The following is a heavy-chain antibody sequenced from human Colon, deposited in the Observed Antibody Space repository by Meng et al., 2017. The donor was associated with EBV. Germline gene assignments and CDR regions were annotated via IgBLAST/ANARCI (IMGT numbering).Heavy chain of an antibody. J-gene: IGHJ4*02. CDR2: IYYSGST. V-gene: IGHV4-31*03. Sequence: QSQLLDEGPGLVTITQPLSHTCTVSGGSVSSGGYYCTWIRQHPGKGLEWFGHIYYSGSTFYNPSLKRRVIISIDTSKNQCSLNLRCVTAADTAVYYCSRVSSGWDYFDYWGQGTLVTVSS. CDR1: GGSVSSGGYY. CDR3: SRVSSGWDYFDY. D-gene: IGHD6-19*01.